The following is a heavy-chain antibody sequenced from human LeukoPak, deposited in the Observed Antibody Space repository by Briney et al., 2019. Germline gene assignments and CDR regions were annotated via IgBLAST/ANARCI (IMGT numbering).Heavy chain of an antibody. J-gene: IGHJ4*02. V-gene: IGHV3-30*18. CDR2: VSYDGSNK. D-gene: IGHD3-22*01. Sequence: GRSLRLSCAASGFTFSSYGMHGVRQAPGKGLEWVAVVSYDGSNKYYADSVKGRFTISRDNSKNTLYLQMNSLRAEDTAVYYCAKDPYDSSGYYRGDFDYWGQGTLVTVSS. CDR1: GFTFSSYG. CDR3: AKDPYDSSGYYRGDFDY.